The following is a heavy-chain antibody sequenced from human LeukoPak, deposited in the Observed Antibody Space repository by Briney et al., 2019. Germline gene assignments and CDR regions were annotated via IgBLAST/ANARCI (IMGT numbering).Heavy chain of an antibody. CDR1: GFSFSSYG. V-gene: IGHV3-33*01. J-gene: IGHJ4*02. CDR2: IWYDGSKK. D-gene: IGHD1-26*01. CDR3: ARDRAWDYLDS. Sequence: PGRSLRLSCAASGFSFSSYGMHWVRQAPGKGLEWVAVIWYDGSKKYYADSVKGRFIISRDNSRNTLYLQMDSLRVEDTAIYYCARDRAWDYLDSWDQGPLVTVSS.